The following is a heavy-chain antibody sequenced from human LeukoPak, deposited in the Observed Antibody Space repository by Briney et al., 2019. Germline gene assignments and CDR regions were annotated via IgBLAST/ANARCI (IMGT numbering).Heavy chain of an antibody. D-gene: IGHD3-22*01. Sequence: ASVKVSCKASGYTFTGYYMHWVRQAPGQGLEWMGWINPNSGGTNYAQKFQGRVTMTRDTSISTAYMELSRLRSDDTAVYYCARVHYYDSSGYYYAYPYYFDYWGQGTLVTVSS. CDR2: INPNSGGT. V-gene: IGHV1-2*02. J-gene: IGHJ4*02. CDR1: GYTFTGYY. CDR3: ARVHYYDSSGYYYAYPYYFDY.